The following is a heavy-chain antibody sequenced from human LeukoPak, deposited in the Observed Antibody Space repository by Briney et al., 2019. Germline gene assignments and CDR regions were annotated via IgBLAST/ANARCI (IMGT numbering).Heavy chain of an antibody. J-gene: IGHJ4*02. CDR2: ISYDGSNK. V-gene: IGHV3-30*18. CDR3: AKGAGVVPAAMFFDY. CDR1: GFTFSSYN. Sequence: PGGSLRLSCAGPGFTFSSYNMNWVRQAPGKGLGWGAVISYDGSNKYYADSVKGRFTISRDNSKNTLYLQMNSLRAEDTAVYYCAKGAGVVPAAMFFDYWGQGTLVTVSS. D-gene: IGHD2-2*01.